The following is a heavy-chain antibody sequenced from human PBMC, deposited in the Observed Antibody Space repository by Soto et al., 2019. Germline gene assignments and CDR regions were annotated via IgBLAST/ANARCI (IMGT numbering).Heavy chain of an antibody. CDR3: ARENYDILTGPSNWFDP. D-gene: IGHD3-9*01. Sequence: SETLSLTCTVSGGSISSGGYYWSWIRQHPGKGLEWIGYIYYSGSTYYNPSLKSRVTISVDTSKNQFSLKLSSVTAADTAVYYCARENYDILTGPSNWFDPWGQGTLVTVSS. CDR2: IYYSGST. J-gene: IGHJ5*02. V-gene: IGHV4-31*03. CDR1: GGSISSGGYY.